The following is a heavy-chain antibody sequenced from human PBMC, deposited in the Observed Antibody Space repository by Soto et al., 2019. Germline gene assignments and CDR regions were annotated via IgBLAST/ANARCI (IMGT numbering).Heavy chain of an antibody. Sequence: QARLVQSGAEVKKPGASVKVSCKASGYTFYSHSISWVRQAPGQGLEWMGRINADYGNTQYAQKFRGRVTMTTDTSTTTVYMKLTNLRFDDTAVYYCARCIQGDYYYGMDVWGQGTTVTVSS. CDR2: INADYGNT. J-gene: IGHJ6*02. CDR3: ARCIQGDYYYGMDV. V-gene: IGHV1-18*01. CDR1: GYTFYSHS. D-gene: IGHD1-26*01.